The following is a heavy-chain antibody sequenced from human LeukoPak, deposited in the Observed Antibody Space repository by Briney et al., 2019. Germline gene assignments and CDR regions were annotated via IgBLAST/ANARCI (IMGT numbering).Heavy chain of an antibody. Sequence: PGRSLRLSCAASGFTFSSYGMYWVRQAPGKGLEWVAVIWYDGSNKYYADSVKGRFTISRDTSKSTLYLQVNSLRAEDTAVYYCAKDLRQYGSGSHLDYWGQGALVTVSS. CDR1: GFTFSSYG. CDR3: AKDLRQYGSGSHLDY. CDR2: IWYDGSNK. D-gene: IGHD3-10*01. J-gene: IGHJ4*02. V-gene: IGHV3-33*06.